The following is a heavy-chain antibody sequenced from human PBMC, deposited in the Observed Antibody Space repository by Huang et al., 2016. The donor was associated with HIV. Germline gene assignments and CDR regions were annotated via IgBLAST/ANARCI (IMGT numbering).Heavy chain of an antibody. CDR1: GFTFGSFG. J-gene: IGHJ4*02. D-gene: IGHD3-3*01. CDR2: ISYDGNNY. CDR3: AKDLTYTFGRHFDY. Sequence: QVQLVESGGGVVQPGGSLRLSCPASGFTFGSFGMHWVRQVRGKGLEWVAVISYDGNNYYYADSVRGRFTISRDNSKDTLYLQMNRLRPDDSAVYYCAKDLTYTFGRHFDYWGRGTLVTVSS. V-gene: IGHV3-30*02.